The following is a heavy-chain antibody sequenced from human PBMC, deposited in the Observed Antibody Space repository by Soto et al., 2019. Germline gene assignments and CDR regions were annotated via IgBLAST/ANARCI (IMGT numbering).Heavy chain of an antibody. CDR1: GFTFNTFA. D-gene: IGHD3-3*01. J-gene: IGHJ5*02. V-gene: IGHV3-30-3*01. Sequence: QVQLVESGGGVVQPGRSLRLSCDASGFTFNTFALYWVRQAPGKGLEWVALISHDGSNEHYADSVKGRFTISRDNSKNTVYMQMNSLRVEDTAIYYCARDGLPDDFRSGGFWFDPWGQGTLVTVSS. CDR2: ISHDGSNE. CDR3: ARDGLPDDFRSGGFWFDP.